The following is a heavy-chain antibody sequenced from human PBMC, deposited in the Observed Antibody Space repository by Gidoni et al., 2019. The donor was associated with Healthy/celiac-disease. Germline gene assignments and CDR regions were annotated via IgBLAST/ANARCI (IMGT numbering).Heavy chain of an antibody. D-gene: IGHD2-15*01. CDR3: ARDEINCSGGSCYSDPFDY. CDR2: IWYDGSNK. J-gene: IGHJ4*02. Sequence: QVQLVESGGGVVQSGRSLRLACAASGFTFSSYGMHWVRQAPGKGLEWVAVIWYDGSNKYYADSVKGRFTISRDNSKNTLYLQMNSLRAEDTAVYYCARDEINCSGGSCYSDPFDYWGQGTLVTVSS. CDR1: GFTFSSYG. V-gene: IGHV3-33*01.